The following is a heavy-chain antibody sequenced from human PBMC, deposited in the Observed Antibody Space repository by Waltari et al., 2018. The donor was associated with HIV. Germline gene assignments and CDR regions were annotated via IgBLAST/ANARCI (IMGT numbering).Heavy chain of an antibody. CDR2: IRHDGSNK. CDR3: AKELRFLSRYFGMDV. V-gene: IGHV3-30*02. Sequence: QVQLLESGGGVVQPGGSLRLSCAASEFTFSRYGMHWVRQAPGKGLELVAFIRHDGSNKDYADSVKGRFTITRDNPKNTLYLQMNSLRAEDTAMYYCAKELRFLSRYFGMDVWGQGTSVTVSS. CDR1: EFTFSRYG. J-gene: IGHJ6*02. D-gene: IGHD3-3*01.